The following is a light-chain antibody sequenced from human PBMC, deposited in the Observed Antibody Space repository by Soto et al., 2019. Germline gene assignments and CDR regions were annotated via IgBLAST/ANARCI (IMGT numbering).Light chain of an antibody. Sequence: QLTQSPSSLSASVGDRGTIACRASQDIAGYLAWYQQKPGKATKLLIYAASTLQTGVPSRFSGSGSGTDFTLTISSLQPEDFATYYCQQLNSYPMYTFGQGTKLEIK. CDR3: QQLNSYPMYT. J-gene: IGKJ2*01. V-gene: IGKV1-9*01. CDR1: QDIAGY. CDR2: AAS.